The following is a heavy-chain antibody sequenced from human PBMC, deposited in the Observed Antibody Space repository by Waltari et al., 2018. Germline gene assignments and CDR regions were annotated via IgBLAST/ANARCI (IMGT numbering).Heavy chain of an antibody. CDR1: GGSISSYY. Sequence: QVQLQESGPGLVKPSETLSLTCTVSGGSISSYYWRWIRQPPGKGLEWIGYIYYSGSTNYNPSLKSRVTISVDTSKNQFSLKLSSVTAADTAVYYCARATGLMRPAAKGGNWFDPWGQGTLVTVSS. J-gene: IGHJ5*02. D-gene: IGHD2-2*01. V-gene: IGHV4-59*01. CDR2: IYYSGST. CDR3: ARATGLMRPAAKGGNWFDP.